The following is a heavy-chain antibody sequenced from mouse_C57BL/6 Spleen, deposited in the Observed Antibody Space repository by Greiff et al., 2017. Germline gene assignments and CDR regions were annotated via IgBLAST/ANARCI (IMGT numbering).Heavy chain of an antibody. CDR1: GYTFTDYN. J-gene: IGHJ4*01. D-gene: IGHD2-2*01. Sequence: VQLKESGPELVKPGASVKIPCKASGYTFTDYNMDWVKQSHGKSLEWIGDINPNNGGTIYNQKFKGKATLTVDKSSSTAYMELRSLTSEDTAVYYCARSLWLRRDYYAMDYWGQGTSVTVSS. CDR2: INPNNGGT. CDR3: ARSLWLRRDYYAMDY. V-gene: IGHV1-18*01.